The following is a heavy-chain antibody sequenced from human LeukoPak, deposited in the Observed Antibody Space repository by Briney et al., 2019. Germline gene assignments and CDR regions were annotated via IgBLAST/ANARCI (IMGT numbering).Heavy chain of an antibody. Sequence: GASVKVSCKASGGTFSSYAINWVRQATGQGLEWMGWMNPNSGNTGYAQKFQGRVTMTRNTSISTAYMELSSLRSEDTAVYYCARAPNGLDYWGQGTLVTVSS. CDR3: ARAPNGLDY. CDR2: MNPNSGNT. CDR1: GGTFSSYA. V-gene: IGHV1-8*02. D-gene: IGHD2-8*01. J-gene: IGHJ4*02.